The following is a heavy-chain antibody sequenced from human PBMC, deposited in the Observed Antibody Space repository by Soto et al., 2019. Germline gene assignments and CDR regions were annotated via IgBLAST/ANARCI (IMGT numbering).Heavy chain of an antibody. J-gene: IGHJ4*02. CDR1: GFTISDYY. D-gene: IGHD6-6*01. CDR3: ARDRNAKQLVSDY. CDR2: ISSSGSTI. Sequence: GGSLRLSCAASGFTISDYYMSWIRQAPGKGLEWVSYISSSGSTIYYADSVKGRFTISRDNAKNSLYLQMNSLRAEDTAVYYCARDRNAKQLVSDYWGQGTLVTVSS. V-gene: IGHV3-11*01.